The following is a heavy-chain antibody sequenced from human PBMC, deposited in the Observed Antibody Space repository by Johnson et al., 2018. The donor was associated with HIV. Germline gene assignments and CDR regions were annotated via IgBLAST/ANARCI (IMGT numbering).Heavy chain of an antibody. CDR3: ARDKGRGAFDI. Sequence: VLLVESGGGLVKPGGSLRLSCAASGFTFSDYYMSWIRQAPGKGLEWVANIKQDGSEKYYVDSVKGRFTISRDNAKNSLYLLMNSLRAEDTAVYYCARDKGRGAFDIWGQGTMVTVSS. V-gene: IGHV3-7*01. J-gene: IGHJ3*02. D-gene: IGHD3-10*01. CDR2: IKQDGSEK. CDR1: GFTFSDYY.